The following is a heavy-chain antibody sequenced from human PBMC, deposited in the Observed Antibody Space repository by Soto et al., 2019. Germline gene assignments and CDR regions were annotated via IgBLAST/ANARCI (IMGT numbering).Heavy chain of an antibody. CDR3: AKGSLIAARRKAVDYYYYGMDV. CDR2: ISYDGSNK. V-gene: IGHV3-30*18. J-gene: IGHJ6*02. Sequence: VAVISYDGSNKYYADSVKGRFTISRDNSKNTLYLQMNSLRAEDTAVYYCAKGSLIAARRKAVDYYYYGMDVWGQGTTVTVSS. D-gene: IGHD6-6*01.